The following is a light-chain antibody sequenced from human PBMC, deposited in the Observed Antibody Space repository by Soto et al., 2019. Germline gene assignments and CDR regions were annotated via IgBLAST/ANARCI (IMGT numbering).Light chain of an antibody. CDR1: QSVRNN. J-gene: IGKJ2*01. CDR3: QQYNNWPPLYT. Sequence: EIVMTQSPATLSVSPGERATLSCRASQSVRNNLAWYQQKPGQAPRLLIYDASTRATGIPARFSGSGSGTEFTLTITSLQSEYFAIYSCQQYNNWPPLYTFGQGTKLEIK. V-gene: IGKV3-15*01. CDR2: DAS.